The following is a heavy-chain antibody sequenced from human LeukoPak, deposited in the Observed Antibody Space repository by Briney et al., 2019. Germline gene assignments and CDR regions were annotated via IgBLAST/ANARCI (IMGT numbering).Heavy chain of an antibody. CDR1: GFTFSSYS. V-gene: IGHV3-21*01. Sequence: PGGSLRLSCAASGFTFSSYSMNWVRQAPGKGLEWVSSISSSSSYIYYADSVKGRFTISRDNAKNSLYLQMNSLRAEDTAVYYCARAHSSGYYAPTFFDYWGQGTLVTVSS. CDR2: ISSSSSYI. D-gene: IGHD3-22*01. J-gene: IGHJ4*02. CDR3: ARAHSSGYYAPTFFDY.